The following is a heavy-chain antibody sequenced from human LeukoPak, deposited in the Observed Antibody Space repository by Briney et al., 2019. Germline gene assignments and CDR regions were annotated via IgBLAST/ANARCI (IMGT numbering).Heavy chain of an antibody. Sequence: GGSLRLSCAASGFTFSSYIMNWVRQAPGKGLEWVASISSSGSYIYYADSVKGRFTISRDNAKNSLYLQMNSLRAEGAAVYYCSRGTCNSTSCFFFDYWGQGTLVTVSS. V-gene: IGHV3-21*01. CDR2: ISSSGSYI. CDR1: GFTFSSYI. CDR3: SRGTCNSTSCFFFDY. D-gene: IGHD2-2*01. J-gene: IGHJ4*02.